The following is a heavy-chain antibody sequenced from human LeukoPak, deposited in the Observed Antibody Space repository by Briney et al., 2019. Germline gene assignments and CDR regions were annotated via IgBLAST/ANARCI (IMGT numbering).Heavy chain of an antibody. CDR1: GVSISSGDYY. CDR2: IYYSGST. Sequence: SQTLSLTCTVSGVSISSGDYYWSWIRQPPGKGLEWIGYIYYSGSTYYNPSLKSRVTISVDTSKNQFSLKLSSVTAADTAVYYCARTGAIWGQRGVYYFDYWGQGTLVTVSS. CDR3: ARTGAIWGQRGVYYFDY. J-gene: IGHJ4*02. D-gene: IGHD3-10*01. V-gene: IGHV4-30-4*01.